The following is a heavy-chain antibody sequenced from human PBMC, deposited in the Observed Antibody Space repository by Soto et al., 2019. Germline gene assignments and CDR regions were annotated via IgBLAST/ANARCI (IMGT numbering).Heavy chain of an antibody. J-gene: IGHJ4*02. CDR2: IWHDGSHK. CDR1: GFSFSNYG. D-gene: IGHD3-10*01. Sequence: GGSLRLSCAASGFSFSNYGMHWVRQAPGKGLEWVAVIWHDGSHKYYADSVQGRLTISRDDSMSTLYLQMNSLRAEDTAVYYCARDDSPYGSGSYGCGYWGQGTLVTVSS. CDR3: ARDDSPYGSGSYGCGY. V-gene: IGHV3-33*01.